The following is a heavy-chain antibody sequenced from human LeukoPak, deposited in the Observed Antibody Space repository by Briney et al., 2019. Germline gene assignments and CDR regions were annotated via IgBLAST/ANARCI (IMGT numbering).Heavy chain of an antibody. J-gene: IGHJ3*02. D-gene: IGHD3-22*01. Sequence: PSETLSLTCAVSGGSISSGGYSWSWIRQPPGKGQEWIGYIYHSGSTYYNPSLKSRVTIAVDRSKNQFSLKLSSVTAADTAVYYCRGYYDSSGYLEATPDAFDIWGQGTMVTVSS. CDR2: IYHSGST. CDR1: GGSISSGGYS. CDR3: RGYYDSSGYLEATPDAFDI. V-gene: IGHV4-30-2*01.